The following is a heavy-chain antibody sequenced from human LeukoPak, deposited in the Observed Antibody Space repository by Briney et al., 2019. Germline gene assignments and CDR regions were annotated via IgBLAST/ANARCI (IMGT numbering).Heavy chain of an antibody. CDR3: ARGDDYGAALHFQH. CDR1: GGSISGYY. V-gene: IGHV4-59*01. D-gene: IGHD4-17*01. CDR2: IYYSGNS. J-gene: IGHJ1*01. Sequence: SETLSLTCTVSGGSISGYYWSWIRQPPGKGLEWIGYIYYSGNSNYNPSLKSRVTISVDTSKNQFSLKLSSVTAADTAVYYCARGDDYGAALHFQHWGQGTLGTVSS.